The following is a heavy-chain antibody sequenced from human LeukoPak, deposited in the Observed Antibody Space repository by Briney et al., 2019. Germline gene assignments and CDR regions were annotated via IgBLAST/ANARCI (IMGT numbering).Heavy chain of an antibody. J-gene: IGHJ4*02. Sequence: PGGSLRLSCAASGFTFSSYAMSWVRQAPGKGLEWVSAISGSGGSTYYADSVKGRFTISRDNSKNTLYLQMNSLRAEDMAVYYCAKDRSGVGATRDYWGQGTLVTVSS. CDR2: ISGSGGST. D-gene: IGHD1-26*01. CDR1: GFTFSSYA. CDR3: AKDRSGVGATRDY. V-gene: IGHV3-23*01.